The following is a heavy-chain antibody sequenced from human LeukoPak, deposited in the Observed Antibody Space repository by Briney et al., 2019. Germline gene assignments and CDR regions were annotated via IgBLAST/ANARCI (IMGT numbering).Heavy chain of an antibody. CDR3: ASGSGH. CDR1: GFNFNNYW. D-gene: IGHD2-2*03. Sequence: PGGSLRLSCAASGFNFNNYWMSWLRQAPGKGLEWVSHISSSGSAKYYADSVKGRFTISRDNAKNSLYLQMNSLRDEDTAVFYCASGSGHWGQGTLVTVSS. J-gene: IGHJ4*02. CDR2: ISSSGSAK. V-gene: IGHV3-48*02.